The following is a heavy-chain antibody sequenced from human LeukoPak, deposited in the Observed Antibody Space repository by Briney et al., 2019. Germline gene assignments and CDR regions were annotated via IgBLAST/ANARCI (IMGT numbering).Heavy chain of an antibody. CDR3: ATSLGPLTEY. Sequence: GGSLRLSCAASGFAFSSNWMHWVRQTPGKGLVWVSRINSGGSGTSYAASVGGRFTISRDNAKNTLYLQMNSLRVEDTAVYYCATSLGPLTEYWGQGTLVTVSS. V-gene: IGHV3-74*01. CDR2: INSGGSGT. J-gene: IGHJ4*02. CDR1: GFAFSSNW. D-gene: IGHD7-27*01.